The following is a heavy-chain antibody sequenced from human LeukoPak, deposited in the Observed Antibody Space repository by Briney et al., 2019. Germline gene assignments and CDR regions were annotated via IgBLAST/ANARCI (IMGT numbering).Heavy chain of an antibody. CDR1: GFTFSTNS. J-gene: IGHJ6*03. V-gene: IGHV3-21*01. Sequence: GGSLRLSCAASGFTFSTNSMNWVRQAPGKGLEWVSSIGISSSHTFYADSVKGRFTISRDNAENSVYLQMNSLRAEDTAVYYCAKDLTTVATRYYYYYMDVWGKGTTVTVSS. D-gene: IGHD4-23*01. CDR2: IGISSSHT. CDR3: AKDLTTVATRYYYYYMDV.